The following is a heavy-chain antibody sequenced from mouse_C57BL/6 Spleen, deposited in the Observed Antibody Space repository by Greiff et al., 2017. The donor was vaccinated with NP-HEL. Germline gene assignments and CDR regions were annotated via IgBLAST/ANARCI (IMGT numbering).Heavy chain of an antibody. D-gene: IGHD1-1*01. J-gene: IGHJ2*01. CDR3: ARGDYYGSSYRDY. V-gene: IGHV1-82*01. CDR1: GYAFSSSW. CDR2: IYPGDGDT. Sequence: QVQLQQSGPELVKPGASVKISCKASGYAFSSSWMNWVKQRPGKGLEWIGRIYPGDGDTNYNGKFKGKATLTADKSSSTAYMQLSSLTSEDSAVYCCARGDYYGSSYRDYWGQGTTLTVSS.